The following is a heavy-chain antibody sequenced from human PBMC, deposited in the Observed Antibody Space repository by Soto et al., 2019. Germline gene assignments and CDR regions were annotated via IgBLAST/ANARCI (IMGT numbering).Heavy chain of an antibody. D-gene: IGHD5-18*01. V-gene: IGHV4-39*01. Sequence: QLQLQESGPGLVKPSETLSLTCTVSGGSISSSSYYWGWIRQPPGKGLEWIGSIYYSGSTYYNPSLKSRVTISVDTSKNQFSLKLSSVTAADTAVYYCARTIGYSYVDYWGQGTLVTVSS. J-gene: IGHJ4*02. CDR2: IYYSGST. CDR1: GGSISSSSYY. CDR3: ARTIGYSYVDY.